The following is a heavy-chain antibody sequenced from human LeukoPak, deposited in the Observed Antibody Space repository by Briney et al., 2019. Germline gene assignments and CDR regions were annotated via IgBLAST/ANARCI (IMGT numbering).Heavy chain of an antibody. CDR1: GFSFSSYA. V-gene: IGHV3-23*01. Sequence: GGSLRLSCAASGFSFSSYAMSWVRQAPGKGLEWVSAISGSGGSTYYADSVKGRFTIPRDNSKNTLYLQMNSLRAEDTAVYYCAKDATKGYGTNYWGQGTLVTVSS. CDR2: ISGSGGST. D-gene: IGHD1-1*01. J-gene: IGHJ4*02. CDR3: AKDATKGYGTNY.